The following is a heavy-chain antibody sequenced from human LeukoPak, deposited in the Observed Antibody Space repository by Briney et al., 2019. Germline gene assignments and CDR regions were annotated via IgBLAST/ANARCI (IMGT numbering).Heavy chain of an antibody. Sequence: PGGSLRLSCAASGFTFSSYSMNWVRQAPGKGLEWVSYISSSSSTIYYADSVKGRFTISRDNAKNSLYLQMNSLRAEDTAVYYCARHSSRPRLWLLSDYFDYWGQGTLVTVSS. CDR2: ISSSSSTI. CDR1: GFTFSSYS. J-gene: IGHJ4*02. V-gene: IGHV3-48*01. CDR3: ARHSSRPRLWLLSDYFDY. D-gene: IGHD3-22*01.